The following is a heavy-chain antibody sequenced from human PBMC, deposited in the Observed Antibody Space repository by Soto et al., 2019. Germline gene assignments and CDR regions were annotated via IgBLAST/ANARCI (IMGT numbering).Heavy chain of an antibody. D-gene: IGHD5-12*01. CDR2: ISGSGGST. Sequence: EVQLLESGGGLVQPGGSLRLSCAASGFTYSSYAMSWVRQAPGKGMEWVSTISGSGGSTYFADSVKGRFTISRDNSKDTLYLQMNNLTVEDTAVYYCARRMATNPKYFFDIWGQGTMVTVCS. CDR1: GFTYSSYA. J-gene: IGHJ3*02. V-gene: IGHV3-23*01. CDR3: ARRMATNPKYFFDI.